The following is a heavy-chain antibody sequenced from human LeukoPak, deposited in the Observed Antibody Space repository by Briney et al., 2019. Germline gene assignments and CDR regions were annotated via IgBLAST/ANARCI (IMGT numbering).Heavy chain of an antibody. Sequence: GGSLGLSCAASGFTFSSYSMNWVRQAPGKGLEWVSSISSSSSYIYYADSVKGRFTISRDNAKNSLYLQMNSLRAEDTAVYYCARDLVQQGDWFDPWGQGTLVTVSS. D-gene: IGHD3-10*01. V-gene: IGHV3-21*01. CDR1: GFTFSSYS. J-gene: IGHJ5*02. CDR2: ISSSSSYI. CDR3: ARDLVQQGDWFDP.